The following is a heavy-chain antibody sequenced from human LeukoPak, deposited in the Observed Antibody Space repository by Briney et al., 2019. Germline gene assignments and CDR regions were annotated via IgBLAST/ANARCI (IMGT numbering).Heavy chain of an antibody. Sequence: GGSLILSCAASGFTFSSYAMSWVRQAPGRGLEWVSFTSGSGGSTYYADSVKGRFTISRDNSRNTLYLQVNSLRLEDTAVYYCAKGSGDNSVYVSLGQGTLVTVSS. D-gene: IGHD4-23*01. CDR2: TSGSGGST. CDR1: GFTFSSYA. V-gene: IGHV3-23*01. CDR3: AKGSGDNSVYVS. J-gene: IGHJ5*02.